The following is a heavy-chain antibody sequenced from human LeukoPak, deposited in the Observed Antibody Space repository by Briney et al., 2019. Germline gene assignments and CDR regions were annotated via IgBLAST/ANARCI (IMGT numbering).Heavy chain of an antibody. CDR1: GFTFSDGW. J-gene: IGHJ4*02. CDR2: IKSKTDGGTT. CDR3: AKPMCSSTSCYRYFDY. V-gene: IGHV3-15*01. Sequence: GGSLRLSCAASGFTFSDGWMNWVRQAPGKGLEWVGRIKSKTDGGTTDYAAPVKGRFTISRDDSKNTLYLQMNSQRVEDTAVYYCAKPMCSSTSCYRYFDYWGQGSPVTVSS. D-gene: IGHD2-2*01.